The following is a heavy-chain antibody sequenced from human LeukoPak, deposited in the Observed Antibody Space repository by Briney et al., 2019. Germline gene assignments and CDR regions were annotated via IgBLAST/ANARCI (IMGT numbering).Heavy chain of an antibody. CDR1: GYTFPSYG. Sequence: GASVKVSCKASGYTFPSYGISWVRQAPGQGLEWIGWISGYNGNTNYAQKLQGRVTMTTDTSTSTAYMELRSLRSDDTAVYYCARGSPPRRNYDSRGYYSYYFDYWGQGTLVTVSS. J-gene: IGHJ4*02. D-gene: IGHD3-22*01. CDR3: ARGSPPRRNYDSRGYYSYYFDY. V-gene: IGHV1-18*01. CDR2: ISGYNGNT.